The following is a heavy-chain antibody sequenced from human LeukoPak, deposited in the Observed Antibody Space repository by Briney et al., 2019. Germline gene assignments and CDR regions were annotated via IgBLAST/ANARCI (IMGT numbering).Heavy chain of an antibody. J-gene: IGHJ4*02. Sequence: PGGSLRLSCAVSGFSVTNNYMSWVRQAPGKGLQWVSTISVSGENTYYADSVKGRFTISRDISKSTLCLQMNRLRDEDTAVYYCAKYGSGSYYNGFYWGQGTLVTVSS. CDR3: AKYGSGSYYNGFY. V-gene: IGHV3-23*01. CDR2: ISVSGENT. D-gene: IGHD3-10*01. CDR1: GFSVTNNY.